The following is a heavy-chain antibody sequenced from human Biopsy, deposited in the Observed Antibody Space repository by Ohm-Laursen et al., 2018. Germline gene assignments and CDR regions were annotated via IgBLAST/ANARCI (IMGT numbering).Heavy chain of an antibody. Sequence: GTLSPTCTVSGGSFTGHYWTWIRQPPGKGLEWIGHISHTGYTSYKSSLKSRVTISLDTSRKHFSLRLTSLAAADTAVYYCARGSNEYGGLYFPHWGQGTLLTVSS. CDR1: GGSFTGHY. CDR3: ARGSNEYGGLYFPH. CDR2: ISHTGYT. D-gene: IGHD4-23*01. J-gene: IGHJ1*01. V-gene: IGHV4-59*11.